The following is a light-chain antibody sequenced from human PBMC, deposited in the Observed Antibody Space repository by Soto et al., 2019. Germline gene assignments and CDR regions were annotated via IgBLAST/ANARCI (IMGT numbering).Light chain of an antibody. Sequence: QSALTQPASVSGSPGQSITISCTGTSSDVGGYNYVSWYQQRPGKAPKFMIYEVTNRPSGFSNRFSGSKSGNTASLTISGLQAEDEADYYCASYTSRGTRVFGTGTKVTVL. CDR2: EVT. CDR3: ASYTSRGTRV. CDR1: SSDVGGYNY. J-gene: IGLJ1*01. V-gene: IGLV2-14*01.